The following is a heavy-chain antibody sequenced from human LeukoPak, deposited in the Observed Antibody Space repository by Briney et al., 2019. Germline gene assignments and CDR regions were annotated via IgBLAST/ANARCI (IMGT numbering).Heavy chain of an antibody. V-gene: IGHV4-4*07. J-gene: IGHJ4*02. CDR1: GGSISNYY. D-gene: IGHD6-6*01. CDR3: ARLKQLDIDY. CDR2: IYTSGST. Sequence: SETLSLTCTVSGGSISNYYWSWIRQPAGKGLEWIGRIYTSGSTNYNPSLKSRVTISIDRSKNQFSLKLTSVTAADTAVYYCARLKQLDIDYWGQGTLVTVSS.